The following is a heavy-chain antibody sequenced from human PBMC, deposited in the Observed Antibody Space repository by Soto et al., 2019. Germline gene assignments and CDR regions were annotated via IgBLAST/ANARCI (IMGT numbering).Heavy chain of an antibody. CDR3: ARVPSSSGWSNYFDY. CDR2: IYYSGTT. V-gene: IGHV4-61*01. D-gene: IGHD6-19*01. J-gene: IGHJ4*02. Sequence: SETLSLTCTVSGGSVSSDSYYWSWIRQPPGKGLEWIGYIYYSGTTNYNPSLKSRVTISVDTSKNQFSLELNSVTAADTALYYCARVPSSSGWSNYFDYWGQGTLVTVSS. CDR1: GGSVSSDSYY.